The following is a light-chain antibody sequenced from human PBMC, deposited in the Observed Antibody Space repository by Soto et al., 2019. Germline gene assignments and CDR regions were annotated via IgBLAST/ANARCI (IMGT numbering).Light chain of an antibody. CDR2: DVN. CDR1: SSDVGLYDY. V-gene: IGLV2-14*03. J-gene: IGLJ2*01. CDR3: SSYTSDPPHVL. Sequence: QSALTQPASVSGSPGQSITISCTGSSSDVGLYDYVSWYQQHPGKAPKLMIYDVNDRPSGVSDRFSGSKSGNTASLTISGLQADDEADYFCSSYTSDPPHVLFGGGTKLTVL.